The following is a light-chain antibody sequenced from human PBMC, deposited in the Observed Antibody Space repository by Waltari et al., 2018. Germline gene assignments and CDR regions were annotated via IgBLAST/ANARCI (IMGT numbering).Light chain of an antibody. J-gene: IGKJ4*01. CDR3: QQYNTWPLT. CDR1: QSVNSN. Sequence: EIVMTQSPVTLSVSPGDSATLSCRASQSVNSNLAWYQQKPDQAPRLLIDVADTRATSVPARFSGSGSETEFTLTINSLQSEDFAVYYCQQYNTWPLTFGGGTKVEIK. CDR2: VAD. V-gene: IGKV3-15*01.